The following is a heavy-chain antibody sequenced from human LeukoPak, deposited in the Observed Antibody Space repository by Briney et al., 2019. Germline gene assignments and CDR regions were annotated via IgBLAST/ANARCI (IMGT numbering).Heavy chain of an antibody. J-gene: IGHJ4*02. CDR3: ARDPEWLLWKGLDY. CDR1: GFTFSSYA. D-gene: IGHD3-3*01. CDR2: ISGSGGST. Sequence: GGSLRLSCAASGFTFSSYAMSWVRQAPGKGLEWVSAISGSGGSTYYADSVKGRFTISRDNAKNSLYLQMNSLRAEDTAVYYCARDPEWLLWKGLDYWGQGTLVTVSS. V-gene: IGHV3-23*01.